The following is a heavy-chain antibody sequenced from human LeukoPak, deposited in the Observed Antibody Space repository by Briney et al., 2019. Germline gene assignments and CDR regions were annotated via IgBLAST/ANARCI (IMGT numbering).Heavy chain of an antibody. CDR2: LSGDGSHT. CDR3: AKGNNSFSFTIDE. Sequence: GGSLRLTCEASGFTFRDFSMHWVRQPPGKPLEWVSLLSGDGSHTHYADSVKGRFTISRDNNKNSLFLQMTGLKVEDTAFYYCAKGNNSFSFTIDEWGRGTLVTVSS. J-gene: IGHJ4*02. V-gene: IGHV3-43*02. CDR1: GFTFRDFS. D-gene: IGHD1-14*01.